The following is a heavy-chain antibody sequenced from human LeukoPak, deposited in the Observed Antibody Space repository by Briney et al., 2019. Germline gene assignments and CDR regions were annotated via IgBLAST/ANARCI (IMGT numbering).Heavy chain of an antibody. J-gene: IGHJ1*01. Sequence: AETLSLTCTVSGGSLSSYSWSWIRQPAGKGLEWIGRIYTSRSTIYNPALTSRVSMSLDTSKKQISLKLSSVTAADTAVDYCAREALTFPVFWGQGTLVTVAS. CDR3: AREALTFPVF. CDR1: GGSLSSYS. V-gene: IGHV4-4*07. D-gene: IGHD3-9*01. CDR2: IYTSRST.